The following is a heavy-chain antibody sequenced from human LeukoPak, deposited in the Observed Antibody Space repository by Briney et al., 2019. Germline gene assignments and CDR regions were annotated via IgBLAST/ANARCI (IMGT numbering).Heavy chain of an antibody. J-gene: IGHJ6*02. CDR3: ARDRSGDSSSSNYYYYGMDV. D-gene: IGHD6-13*01. CDR2: IYYSGST. CDR1: GGSISSYY. V-gene: IGHV4-59*01. Sequence: SETLSLTCTVSGGSISSYYWSWIRQPPGKGLEWIGYIYYSGSTNYNPSLKSRVTISVDTSKNQFSLKLSSVTAADTAVYYCARDRSGDSSSSNYYYYGMDVWGQGTTVTVSS.